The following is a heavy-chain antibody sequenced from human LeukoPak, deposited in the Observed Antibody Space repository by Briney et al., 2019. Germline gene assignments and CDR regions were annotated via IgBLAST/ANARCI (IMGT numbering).Heavy chain of an antibody. CDR2: IIPIFGTA. CDR1: GGTFSSYA. CDR3: AKDLVGASIAARTYFDY. V-gene: IGHV1-69*13. D-gene: IGHD6-6*01. J-gene: IGHJ4*02. Sequence: SVKVSCKASGGTFSSYAISWVRQAPGQGLEWMGGIIPIFGTANYAQKFQGRVTITADESTSTAYMELSSLRSEDTAVYYCAKDLVGASIAARTYFDYWGQGTLVTVSS.